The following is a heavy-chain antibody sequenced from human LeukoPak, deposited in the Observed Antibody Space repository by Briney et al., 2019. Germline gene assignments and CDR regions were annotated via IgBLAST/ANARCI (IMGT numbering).Heavy chain of an antibody. CDR1: GESINSYY. J-gene: IGHJ4*02. CDR3: ARGAWATRLGS. V-gene: IGHV4-34*01. D-gene: IGHD2-15*01. Sequence: SETLSLTCAVYGESINSYYWSWVRQPPGEGLEWIGEIYESGTTEYNPSLKSRVTISMVPSKQQFSLSLSSVTAADTAVYYCARGAWATRLGSWGLGTPVIVSS. CDR2: IYESGTT.